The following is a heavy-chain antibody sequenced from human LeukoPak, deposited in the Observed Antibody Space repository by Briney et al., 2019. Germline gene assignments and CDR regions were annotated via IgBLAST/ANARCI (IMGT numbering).Heavy chain of an antibody. CDR1: GFTFSNYW. V-gene: IGHV3-7*01. Sequence: GGSLRLSCAASGFTFSNYWMSWVRQAPGKGLEWVANIKQDGSEKYYVDSVNGRFIISRDNPKKSLYLQMNSLRAEDTAVYYRARELSSGWLDYWGQGTLVTVSS. CDR2: IKQDGSEK. CDR3: ARELSSGWLDY. J-gene: IGHJ4*02. D-gene: IGHD6-19*01.